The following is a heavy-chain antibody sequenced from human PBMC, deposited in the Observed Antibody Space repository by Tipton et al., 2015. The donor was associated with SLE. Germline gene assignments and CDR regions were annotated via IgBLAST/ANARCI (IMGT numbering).Heavy chain of an antibody. J-gene: IGHJ6*02. V-gene: IGHV3-74*01. Sequence: SLRLSWAASGFTFSNYWMHWVRQAPGKGLVWVSRINSDGSSTNYADSVKGRFTISRDNAKNTLYLQMNSLRAEDTAVYYCARGPLRGVIMGRDYYYGMDVWGQGTTVTVSS. CDR3: ARGPLRGVIMGRDYYYGMDV. CDR2: INSDGSST. D-gene: IGHD3-10*01. CDR1: GFTFSNYW.